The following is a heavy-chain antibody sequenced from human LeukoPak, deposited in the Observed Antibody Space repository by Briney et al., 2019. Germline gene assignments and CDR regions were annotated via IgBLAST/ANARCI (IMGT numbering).Heavy chain of an antibody. CDR2: AYYSEIT. Sequence: SQTLSLTCTVAADSISSNSYYWGWIRQPPGNGLECIAIAYYSEITYYNPSLKSRVTISVDTSKNQFSLKLSSVTAADTAVYYCARHYHYYGSGSYVDYWGQGTLVTVSS. CDR1: ADSISSNSYY. D-gene: IGHD3-10*01. V-gene: IGHV4-39*01. CDR3: ARHYHYYGSGSYVDY. J-gene: IGHJ4*02.